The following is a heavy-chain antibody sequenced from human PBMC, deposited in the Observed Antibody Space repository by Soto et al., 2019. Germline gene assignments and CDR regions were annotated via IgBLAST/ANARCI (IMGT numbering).Heavy chain of an antibody. J-gene: IGHJ6*02. CDR1: GYTFISRG. D-gene: IGHD1-1*01. Sequence: GASVKVSCKASGYTFISRGINWVRQAPGQGLEWMGWISGYNGNTNYAWKSQGRVTMTTDTTTSTAYMEVRSLRSDDTAVYYCARGELECLPGGYYAMDVWGQGTTVTVSS. CDR3: ARGELECLPGGYYAMDV. V-gene: IGHV1-18*04. CDR2: ISGYNGNT.